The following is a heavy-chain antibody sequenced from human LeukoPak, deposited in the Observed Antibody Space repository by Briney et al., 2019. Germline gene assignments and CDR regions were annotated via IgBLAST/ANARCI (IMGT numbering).Heavy chain of an antibody. CDR3: APDCSSTSCYAFDY. CDR2: ISSSSGTI. Sequence: PGGSLRLSCAASGFTFSGYSMNWVRQAPGKGLEWVSYISSSSGTIYYADSVKGRFTISRDNAKNSLYLQMNSLRAEDTAVYYCAPDCSSTSCYAFDYWGQGTLVTVSS. CDR1: GFTFSGYS. D-gene: IGHD2-2*01. V-gene: IGHV3-48*01. J-gene: IGHJ4*02.